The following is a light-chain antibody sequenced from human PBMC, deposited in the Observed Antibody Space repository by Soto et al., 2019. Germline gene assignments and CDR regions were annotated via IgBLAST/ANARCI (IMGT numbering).Light chain of an antibody. J-gene: IGKJ1*01. CDR1: QSISSG. CDR2: DAS. V-gene: IGKV1-5*01. CDR3: QQYHSYSQT. Sequence: DIQMTQPPSTLSASVGDRVTITCRASQSISSGLAWYQQKPGKAPNLLVYDASTLEGGVPSRFSGTGSGTEFTLTISSLQPDDFATYYCQQYHSYSQTFGQGTKVEIK.